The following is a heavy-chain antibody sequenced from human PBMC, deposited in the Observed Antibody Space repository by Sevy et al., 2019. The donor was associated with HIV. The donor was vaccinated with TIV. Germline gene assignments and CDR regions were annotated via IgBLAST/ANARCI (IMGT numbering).Heavy chain of an antibody. D-gene: IGHD3-3*01. V-gene: IGHV1-69*13. J-gene: IGHJ4*02. CDR1: GGTFSSYA. CDR3: AATLRFLEWSGGGYFDY. Sequence: ASVNVSCKASGGTFSSYAISWVRQAPGQGLEWMGGIIPIFGTANYAQKFQGRVTITADESTSTAYMELSSLRSEDTAVYYCAATLRFLEWSGGGYFDYWGQGTLVTVSS. CDR2: IIPIFGTA.